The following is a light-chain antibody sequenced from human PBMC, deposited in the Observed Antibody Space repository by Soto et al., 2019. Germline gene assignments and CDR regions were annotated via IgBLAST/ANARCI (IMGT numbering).Light chain of an antibody. CDR3: QSYDSSLSGSV. V-gene: IGLV1-40*01. CDR1: SSNIGAGYD. CDR2: GNS. J-gene: IGLJ2*01. Sequence: QSVLTQPPSVSGAPGQRVTISCTGSSSNIGAGYDVHWYQQLPGTAPKLLIYGNSNRPSGVPDRFSGSKSGTSASLAITGLQAEDAADYSCQSYDSSLSGSVCGGGTKLTVL.